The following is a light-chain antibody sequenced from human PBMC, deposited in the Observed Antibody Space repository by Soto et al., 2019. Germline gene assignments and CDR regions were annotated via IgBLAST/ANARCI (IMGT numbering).Light chain of an antibody. CDR3: QTWGTGIWV. Sequence: QPVLTQSPSASASLGASVKLTCTLSSGHKNYDIAWHQQQPEKGPRFLMRLNNDGSHNKGDGIPDRFSGSSSGAERYLTISSLQSEDEADYYCQTWGTGIWVFGGGTKLTVL. CDR2: LNNDGSH. J-gene: IGLJ3*02. CDR1: SGHKNYD. V-gene: IGLV4-69*01.